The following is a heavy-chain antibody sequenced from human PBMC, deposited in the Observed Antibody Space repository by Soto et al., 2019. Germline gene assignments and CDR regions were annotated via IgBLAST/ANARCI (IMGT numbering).Heavy chain of an antibody. J-gene: IGHJ5*02. CDR2: IFSNDEK. CDR3: AQDYGGNHTGWFDP. V-gene: IGHV2-26*01. D-gene: IGHD4-17*01. CDR1: GFSLSNARMG. Sequence: QVTLKESGPVLVKPTEPLTLTCTVSGFSLSNARMGVSWIRQPPGKALEWLAHIFSNDEKSYSTSLKSRLTISKDTSKSQVVLTMTNMDPVDTATYYCAQDYGGNHTGWFDPWGQGTLVTVSS.